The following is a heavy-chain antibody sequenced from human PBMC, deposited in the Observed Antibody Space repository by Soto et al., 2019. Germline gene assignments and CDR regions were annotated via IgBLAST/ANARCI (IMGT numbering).Heavy chain of an antibody. CDR2: ILNDASGH. CDR1: GFTFSRHG. CDR3: ARDDDYPGSGFDY. J-gene: IGHJ4*02. D-gene: IGHD4-17*01. V-gene: IGHV3-33*01. Sequence: QVQLVESGGGVVQPGTSLRLSCAASGFTFSRHGMHWVRQTPGKGLEWLAVILNDASGHWYADSVKGRFTISRDNFENTLYLQMNGLSLEDTAMYYCARDDDYPGSGFDYWGQGTLVTVSS.